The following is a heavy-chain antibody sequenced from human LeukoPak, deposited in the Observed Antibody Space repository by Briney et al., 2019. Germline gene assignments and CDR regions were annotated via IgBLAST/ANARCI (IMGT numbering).Heavy chain of an antibody. CDR3: ASTAIIVVVPTATPSDY. V-gene: IGHV3-9*01. Sequence: GGSLRLSCAASGFTFDDYAMHWVRQAPGKGLEWVSGISWNSGSIGYADSVKGRFTISRDNSKNTLYLQMNSLRVEDTAVYYCASTAIIVVVPTATPSDYWGQGTLVTVSS. D-gene: IGHD2-2*01. J-gene: IGHJ4*02. CDR2: ISWNSGSI. CDR1: GFTFDDYA.